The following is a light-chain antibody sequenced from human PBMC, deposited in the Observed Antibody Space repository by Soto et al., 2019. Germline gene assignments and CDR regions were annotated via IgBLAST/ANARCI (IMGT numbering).Light chain of an antibody. V-gene: IGKV4-1*01. Sequence: DIVMTQSPDSLAVSLGERATINCKSSQSVLYSSNNKNYLAWYQQKPGKAPKLLIYAASSLQSGVPSRFSGSGSGTDFTLTISSLQPEDFATYYCQQSYSTGWTFGQGTKVDIK. J-gene: IGKJ1*01. CDR1: QSVLYSSNNKNY. CDR2: AAS. CDR3: QQSYSTGWT.